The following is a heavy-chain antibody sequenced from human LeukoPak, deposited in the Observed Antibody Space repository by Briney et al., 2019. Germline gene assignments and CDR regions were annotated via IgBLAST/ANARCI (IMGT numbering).Heavy chain of an antibody. CDR1: GYTFTNYD. V-gene: IGHV1-8*02. J-gene: IGHJ4*02. D-gene: IGHD3-22*01. CDR3: ARRPPYYYDSSGYLKY. CDR2: MNPNSGNT. Sequence: ASVKVSCKASGYTFTNYDINWVRQATGQGLERMGWMNPNSGNTGYAQKFQGRVTMTRNTSISTAYMELSSLRSEGTAVYYCARRPPYYYDSSGYLKYWGQGTLVTVSS.